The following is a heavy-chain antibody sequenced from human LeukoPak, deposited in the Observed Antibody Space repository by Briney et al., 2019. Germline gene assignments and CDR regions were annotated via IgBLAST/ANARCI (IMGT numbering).Heavy chain of an antibody. D-gene: IGHD2-15*01. V-gene: IGHV4-59*01. J-gene: IGHJ5*02. Sequence: SETLSLTCTVSGGSISSYYWSWIRQPPGKGLEWIGYIYYSGSTNYNPSLKSRVTISVDTSKNQFSLKLSSVTAADTAVYYCAGDLIEASAGGWFDPWGQGTLVTVSS. CDR2: IYYSGST. CDR1: GGSISSYY. CDR3: AGDLIEASAGGWFDP.